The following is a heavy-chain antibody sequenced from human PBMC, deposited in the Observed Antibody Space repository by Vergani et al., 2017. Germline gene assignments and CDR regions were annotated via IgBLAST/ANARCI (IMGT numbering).Heavy chain of an antibody. J-gene: IGHJ4*02. Sequence: EVRLLESGGGLVQPGGSLRLSCEVSGFTFGHYAMTWVRQAPGKGLEWVSGISDSAGRTYYADSVKGRFTISRDNSKNTLYLQMNSLRADDTAVYFCAKCFCYGYSEYYFDYWGQGTPVTVSS. CDR2: ISDSAGRT. V-gene: IGHV3-23*01. CDR1: GFTFGHYA. D-gene: IGHD4-17*01. CDR3: AKCFCYGYSEYYFDY.